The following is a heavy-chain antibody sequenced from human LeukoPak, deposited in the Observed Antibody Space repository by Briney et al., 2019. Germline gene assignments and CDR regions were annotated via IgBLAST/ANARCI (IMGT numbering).Heavy chain of an antibody. V-gene: IGHV3-21*01. D-gene: IGHD3-3*01. CDR3: ARDSARFTSIDY. CDR1: GFTFSSYS. Sequence: PGGSLRLSCAASGFTFSSYSMNWVRQAPGKGLEWVSSISSSSYIYYADSVKGRFTISRDNAKNSLYLQMNSLRAEDTAVYYCARDSARFTSIDYWGQGTLVTVSS. CDR2: ISSSSYI. J-gene: IGHJ4*02.